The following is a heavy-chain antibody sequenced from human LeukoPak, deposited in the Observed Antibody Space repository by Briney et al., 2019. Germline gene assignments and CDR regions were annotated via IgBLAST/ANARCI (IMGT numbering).Heavy chain of an antibody. CDR1: GYSFTSYW. Sequence: GESLKISCKGSGYSFTSYWIGWVRQMPGKGLEWMGIIYPGDSDTRYSPSFQGQVTISADKSISTAYLQWSSLKASDTAMYYCARHVSMVRGVRASRGADYWGQGTLVTVSS. J-gene: IGHJ4*02. D-gene: IGHD3-10*01. CDR2: IYPGDSDT. V-gene: IGHV5-51*01. CDR3: ARHVSMVRGVRASRGADY.